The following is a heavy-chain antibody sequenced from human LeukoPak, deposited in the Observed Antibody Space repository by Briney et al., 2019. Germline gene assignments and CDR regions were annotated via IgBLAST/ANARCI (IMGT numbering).Heavy chain of an antibody. V-gene: IGHV3-73*01. CDR2: IRSRASNYPT. J-gene: IGHJ4*02. D-gene: IGHD2-15*01. Sequence: GGSLTLSCAASGVTFSGSAIHWVRQASGKGLDGVGRIRSRASNYPTAYAASVTGRFTISRDDSKNTAYLQMNSLKTEDTAVYYCTRMYCGDGGCYSDYWGQGTLVTVSS. CDR3: TRMYCGDGGCYSDY. CDR1: GVTFSGSA.